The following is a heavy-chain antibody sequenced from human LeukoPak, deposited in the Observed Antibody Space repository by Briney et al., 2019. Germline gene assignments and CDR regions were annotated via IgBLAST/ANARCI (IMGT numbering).Heavy chain of an antibody. CDR1: GFTFSSYE. Sequence: PGGSLRLXCAASGFTFSSYEMNWVRQAPGKGLESVSYISSSGSTIYYADSVKGRFTISRDNAKNSLYLQMNSLRAEDTAVYYCARGVITIFGVVDYWGQGTLVTVSS. J-gene: IGHJ4*02. CDR2: ISSSGSTI. V-gene: IGHV3-48*03. D-gene: IGHD3-3*01. CDR3: ARGVITIFGVVDY.